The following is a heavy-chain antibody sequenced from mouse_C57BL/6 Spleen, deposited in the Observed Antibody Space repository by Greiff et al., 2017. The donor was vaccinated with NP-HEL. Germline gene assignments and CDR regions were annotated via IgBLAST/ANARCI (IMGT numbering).Heavy chain of an antibody. Sequence: VQLQQSGAELVKPGASVKISCKASGYAFSSYWMNWVKQRPGKGLEWIGQIYPGDGDTNYNGKFKGKATLTADKSSSTAYMQRSSLTSEDSAVYFCARSDSSYCFDYWGQGTTLTVSS. CDR3: ARSDSSYCFDY. CDR1: GYAFSSYW. CDR2: IYPGDGDT. D-gene: IGHD1-1*01. J-gene: IGHJ2*01. V-gene: IGHV1-80*01.